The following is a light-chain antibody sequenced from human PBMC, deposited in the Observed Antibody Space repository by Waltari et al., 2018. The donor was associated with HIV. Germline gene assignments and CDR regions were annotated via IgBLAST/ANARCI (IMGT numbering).Light chain of an antibody. Sequence: QSALTQPASVSGSPGQSIVISCTGPSDDVGYSNYVSWYQQHPGKVPKLVIYDVTSRPSGVSNRFSGSKSGNTASLTISGLRADDEADYYCSSYVGSSTSWLFGGGTKLTV. CDR2: DVT. CDR1: SDDVGYSNY. V-gene: IGLV2-14*03. CDR3: SSYVGSSTSWL. J-gene: IGLJ3*02.